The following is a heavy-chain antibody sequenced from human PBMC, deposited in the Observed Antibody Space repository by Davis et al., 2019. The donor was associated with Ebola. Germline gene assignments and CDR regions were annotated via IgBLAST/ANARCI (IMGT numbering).Heavy chain of an antibody. J-gene: IGHJ5*02. CDR1: GYSFTSYW. D-gene: IGHD3-3*01. CDR2: IYPGDSDT. CDR3: ARQSHHLLSGPRTWFDP. V-gene: IGHV5-51*01. Sequence: GESLKISCQASGYSFTSYWIGWVRQMPGKGLEWMGLIYPGDSDTSYSPSFQGQVTISADKSISTAYLQWNSLKASDTGIYYCARQSHHLLSGPRTWFDPWGQGTLVTVSS.